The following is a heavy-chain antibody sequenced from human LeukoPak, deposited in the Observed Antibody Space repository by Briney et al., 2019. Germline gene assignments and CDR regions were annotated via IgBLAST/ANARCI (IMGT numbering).Heavy chain of an antibody. D-gene: IGHD2-2*01. Sequence: SETLSLTCAVCGGSFSGYYWSWIRQPPGKGLEWIGEINHSGRTNYNPSLKSRVTISVDTSKNQFSLKVTSVTAADTAVYYCARTETNTSWSPDFDSWGQGTLVTVSS. V-gene: IGHV4-34*01. J-gene: IGHJ4*02. CDR2: INHSGRT. CDR1: GGSFSGYY. CDR3: ARTETNTSWSPDFDS.